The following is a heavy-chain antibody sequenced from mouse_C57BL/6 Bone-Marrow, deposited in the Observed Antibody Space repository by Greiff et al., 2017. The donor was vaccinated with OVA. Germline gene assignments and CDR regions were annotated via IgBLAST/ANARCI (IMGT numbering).Heavy chain of an antibody. CDR3: ERIYYYGSSYLYARGY. CDR1: GYTFTSYW. J-gene: IGHJ4*01. CDR2: IYPGSGST. Sequence: VQLQQPGAELVKPGASVKMSCKASGYTFTSYWITWVKQRPGQGLEWIGDIYPGSGSTNYNEKFKSKATLTVDTSSSTAYMQLSSLTSEDSAVYYCERIYYYGSSYLYARGYWGQGTSVTVSS. V-gene: IGHV1-55*01. D-gene: IGHD1-1*01.